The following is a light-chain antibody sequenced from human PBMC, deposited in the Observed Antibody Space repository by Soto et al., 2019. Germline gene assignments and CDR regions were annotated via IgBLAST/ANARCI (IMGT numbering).Light chain of an antibody. CDR2: DNT. CDR1: SSNIGAGYD. V-gene: IGLV1-40*01. CDR3: QSYDSSLSGGSV. Sequence: QSVLTQPPSVSGAPGQRVTISCTGSSSNIGAGYDVHWYQQLPGTAPKLLIYDNTNRPSGVPDRFSGSKSGTSASLAITGLQAEDEADYYCQSYDSSLSGGSVFGTGTKLTVL. J-gene: IGLJ1*01.